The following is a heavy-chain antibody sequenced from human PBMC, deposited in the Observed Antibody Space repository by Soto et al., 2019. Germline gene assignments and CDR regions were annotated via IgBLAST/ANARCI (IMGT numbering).Heavy chain of an antibody. Sequence: PSETLSLTCTVSGGSISSYYWSWIRQPPGKGLEWIGYIYYSGSTNYNPSLKSRVTISVDTSKNQFSLKLSSVTAADTAVYYCARDMEDYNSYMDVWGKGTTVTVSS. D-gene: IGHD4-4*01. CDR3: ARDMEDYNSYMDV. CDR1: GGSISSYY. V-gene: IGHV4-59*01. J-gene: IGHJ6*03. CDR2: IYYSGST.